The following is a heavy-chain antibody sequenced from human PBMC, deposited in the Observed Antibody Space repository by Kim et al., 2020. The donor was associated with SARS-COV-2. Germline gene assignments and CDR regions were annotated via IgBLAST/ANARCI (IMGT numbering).Heavy chain of an antibody. V-gene: IGHV3-21*01. CDR3: ARDLGYSGYDYEYYYYGMDV. Sequence: GGSLRLSCAASGFTFSSYSMNWVRQAPGKGLEWVSSISSSSSYIYYADSVKGRFTISRDNAKNSLYLQMNSLRAEDTAVYYCARDLGYSGYDYEYYYYGMDVWGQGTTVTVSS. J-gene: IGHJ6*02. CDR2: ISSSSSYI. CDR1: GFTFSSYS. D-gene: IGHD5-12*01.